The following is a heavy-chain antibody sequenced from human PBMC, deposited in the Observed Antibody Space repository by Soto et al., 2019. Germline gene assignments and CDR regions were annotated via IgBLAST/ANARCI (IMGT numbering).Heavy chain of an antibody. V-gene: IGHV1-69*01. J-gene: IGHJ5*02. CDR3: ATVDRSVALVGWFDP. CDR2: IIPVSGTA. CDR1: GGTFSSYV. D-gene: IGHD2-8*02. Sequence: QVHLEQSGAEVKKPGSSVKVSCKSSGGTFSSYVIIWVRQAPGQGLEWMGGIIPVSGTANYAQKFHGRVTISADAATNTAYMELSSVRLDDTAVYYCATVDRSVALVGWFDPWGQGTLVTVSS.